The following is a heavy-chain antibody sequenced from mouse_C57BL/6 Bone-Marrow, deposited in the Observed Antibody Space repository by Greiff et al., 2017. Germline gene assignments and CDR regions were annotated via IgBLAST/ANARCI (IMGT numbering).Heavy chain of an antibody. CDR1: GYTFTDYY. D-gene: IGHD1-1*01. CDR3: ARMTYYYGSRKGYFDV. Sequence: QVQLKESGAELVRPGASVKLSCKASGYTFTDYYINWVKQRPGQGLEWIARIYPGSGNTYYNEKFKGKATLTAEKSSSTAYMQLSSLTSEDSAVYFCARMTYYYGSRKGYFDVWGTGTTVTVSS. CDR2: IYPGSGNT. J-gene: IGHJ1*03. V-gene: IGHV1-76*01.